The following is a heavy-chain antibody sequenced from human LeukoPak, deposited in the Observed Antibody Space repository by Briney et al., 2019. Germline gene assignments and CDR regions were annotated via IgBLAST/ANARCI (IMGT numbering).Heavy chain of an antibody. J-gene: IGHJ4*02. Sequence: SETLSLTCTVSGGSISSYYWSWIRQPAGKGLEWIGSIYHSGSTYYNPSLKSRVTISVDTSKNQFSLKLSSVTAADTAVYYCARGTPIVVVVAATFDYWGQGTLVTVSS. CDR1: GGSISSYY. D-gene: IGHD2-15*01. CDR3: ARGTPIVVVVAATFDY. V-gene: IGHV4-4*07. CDR2: IYHSGST.